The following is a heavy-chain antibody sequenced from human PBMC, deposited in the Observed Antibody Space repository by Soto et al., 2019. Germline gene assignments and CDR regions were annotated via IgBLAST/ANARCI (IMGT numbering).Heavy chain of an antibody. CDR1: GGSISSGNYY. J-gene: IGHJ3*01. D-gene: IGHD4-17*01. V-gene: IGHV4-31*03. CDR2: IFHSGRT. Sequence: SETLSLTCTVSGGSISSGNYYWTWIRQRPGKGLEWIGYIFHSGRTYFHPSLKSRVTISVDTSKNQFSLNLSSVTAADTAVYYCARDRSTVSYDAFDVWGQGTMVTVSS. CDR3: ARDRSTVSYDAFDV.